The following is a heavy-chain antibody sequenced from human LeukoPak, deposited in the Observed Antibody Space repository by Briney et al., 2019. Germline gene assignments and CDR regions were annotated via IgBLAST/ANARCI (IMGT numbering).Heavy chain of an antibody. CDR2: IYYSGST. CDR1: GGSISSYY. D-gene: IGHD6-13*01. Sequence: SETLSLTCTVSGGSISSYYWSWIRQPPGKGLEWIGYIYYSGSTNYNPSLKSRVTISVDTSKNQFSLKPSSVTVADTAVYYCARGSGSSSWNWFDPWGQGTLVTVSS. CDR3: ARGSGSSSWNWFDP. V-gene: IGHV4-59*01. J-gene: IGHJ5*02.